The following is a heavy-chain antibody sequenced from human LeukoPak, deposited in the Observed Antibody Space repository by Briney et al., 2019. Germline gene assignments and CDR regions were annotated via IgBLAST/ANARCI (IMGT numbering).Heavy chain of an antibody. J-gene: IGHJ4*02. CDR2: ISAYNGNT. Sequence: ASVKVSCNASGYTFTSYGISWVRQAPGQGLEWVGWISAYNGNTNYAQKLQGRVTMTTDTSTSTAYMELSRLRSDDTAVYYCARGPTYGSGSYYKVGNFDYWGQGTLVTVSS. CDR1: GYTFTSYG. V-gene: IGHV1-18*01. CDR3: ARGPTYGSGSYYKVGNFDY. D-gene: IGHD3-10*01.